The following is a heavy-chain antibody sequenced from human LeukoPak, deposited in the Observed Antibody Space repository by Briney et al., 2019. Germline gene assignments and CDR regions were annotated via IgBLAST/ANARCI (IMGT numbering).Heavy chain of an antibody. CDR1: GYSINSGFY. Sequence: SETLSLTCSVSGYSINSGFYWGWIRQPPGKGLEWIGNVYHSGGTYYSPSLKNRITISLDTSKNHFSLKLTSVTAADTAIYYCAGAGNYDRANWGQGTLVTVSS. V-gene: IGHV4-38-2*02. D-gene: IGHD1-7*01. CDR2: VYHSGGT. CDR3: AGAGNYDRAN. J-gene: IGHJ4*02.